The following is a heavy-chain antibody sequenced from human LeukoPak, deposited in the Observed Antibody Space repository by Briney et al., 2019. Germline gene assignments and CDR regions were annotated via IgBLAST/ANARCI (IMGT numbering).Heavy chain of an antibody. CDR2: SYYSGST. J-gene: IGHJ4*02. V-gene: IGHV4-39*01. Sequence: SETLSLTCTVSGGSISSSSYYWGWLRQPPGKGLEWIGSSYYSGSTYYNPSLKSRVTISVDTSKNQFSLNLSSVTAADTAVYYCARLYYDSSGYYQICYFDYWGQGTLVTVSS. D-gene: IGHD3-22*01. CDR3: ARLYYDSSGYYQICYFDY. CDR1: GGSISSSSYY.